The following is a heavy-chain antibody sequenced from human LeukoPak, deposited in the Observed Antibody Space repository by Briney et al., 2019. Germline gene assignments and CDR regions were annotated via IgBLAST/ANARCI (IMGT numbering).Heavy chain of an antibody. J-gene: IGHJ4*02. Sequence: ASVKVSCKASGYTFISYGISWVRQAPGQGLEWMGWISAYNGKTYYAQKFQGRVTVTTDTSTSTAYMDLRSLRSDDTAVYYCARTNLDCKNGVCYDYWGQGTPVTVSS. D-gene: IGHD2-8*01. CDR3: ARTNLDCKNGVCYDY. CDR2: ISAYNGKT. CDR1: GYTFISYG. V-gene: IGHV1-18*01.